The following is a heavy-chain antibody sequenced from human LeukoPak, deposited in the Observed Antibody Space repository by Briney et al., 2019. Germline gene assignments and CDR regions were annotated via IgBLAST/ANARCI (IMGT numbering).Heavy chain of an antibody. CDR3: ARQGLHFGFSWFDP. J-gene: IGHJ5*02. D-gene: IGHD5-24*01. Sequence: GGSLEIWWKGAGYRFSGYWSGGGRMQNGKGLEGMGIIYPGASDTRYGPSFQGHVTISPANSITTPSLQWSSLKASDTAMYYCARQGLHFGFSWFDPWGQGPLVTVSS. V-gene: IGHV5-51*01. CDR1: GYRFSGYW. CDR2: IYPGASDT.